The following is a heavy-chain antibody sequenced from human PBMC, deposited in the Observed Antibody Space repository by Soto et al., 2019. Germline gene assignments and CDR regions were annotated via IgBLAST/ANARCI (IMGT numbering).Heavy chain of an antibody. Sequence: PGESLKISCKGSGYSFTSYWIGWVRQMPGKGLEWMGIIYPGDSDTRYSPSFQGQVTISADKSISTAYLQWSSLKASDTAMYYCARLTPYPPAAGVIYYYYYGMDFWGQGTTVTVSS. CDR1: GYSFTSYW. J-gene: IGHJ6*02. CDR3: ARLTPYPPAAGVIYYYYYGMDF. CDR2: IYPGDSDT. V-gene: IGHV5-51*01. D-gene: IGHD6-13*01.